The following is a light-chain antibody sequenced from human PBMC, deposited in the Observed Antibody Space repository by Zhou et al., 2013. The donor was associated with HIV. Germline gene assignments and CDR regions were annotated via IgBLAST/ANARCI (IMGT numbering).Light chain of an antibody. Sequence: DIQMTQSPSTLSASVGDRVTIACRASQSISNWLAWYQKRPGKAPKLLISKASSLESGVPLRFSGSGSGTEFTLTINSLHPDDFATYYCQQYDWYPCTFGQGTKLEI. CDR2: KAS. CDR3: QQYDWYPCT. CDR1: QSISNW. V-gene: IGKV1-5*03. J-gene: IGKJ2*02.